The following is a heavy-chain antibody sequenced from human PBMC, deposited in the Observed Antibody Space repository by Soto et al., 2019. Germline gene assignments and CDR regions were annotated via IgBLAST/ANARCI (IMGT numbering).Heavy chain of an antibody. J-gene: IGHJ4*02. V-gene: IGHV1-3*01. CDR1: GYTFTSYA. Sequence: QVQLVQSGAEVKKPGASVKVSCKASGYTFTSYAMHWVRQAPGQRLEWMGWINAGNGNTKYSQKFQGRVTITRDTSASTAYMELSSLKSEDTAVYYCASSSGSYWQLDYWGQGTLVTVSS. D-gene: IGHD1-26*01. CDR3: ASSSGSYWQLDY. CDR2: INAGNGNT.